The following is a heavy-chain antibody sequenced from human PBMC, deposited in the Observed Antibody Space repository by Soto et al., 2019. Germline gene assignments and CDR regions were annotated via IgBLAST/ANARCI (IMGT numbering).Heavy chain of an antibody. J-gene: IGHJ6*03. CDR2: ISAYNGNT. D-gene: IGHD3-10*01. V-gene: IGHV1-18*01. CDR3: ARGPPNYYGSGSYYYYMDV. Sequence: ASVKVSCKASGYTFTSYGIRWVRQAPGQGLEWMGWISAYNGNTNYAQKLQGRVTMTTDTSTSTAYMELRSLRSDDTAVYYCARGPPNYYGSGSYYYYMDVWGKGTTVTVSS. CDR1: GYTFTSYG.